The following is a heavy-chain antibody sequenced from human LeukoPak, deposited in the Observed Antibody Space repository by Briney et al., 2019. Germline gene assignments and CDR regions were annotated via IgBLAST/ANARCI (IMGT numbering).Heavy chain of an antibody. V-gene: IGHV4-39*07. J-gene: IGHJ4*02. CDR1: GGSISSSSYY. CDR3: ARVPYDILTEGVY. Sequence: KTSETLSLTCTVSGGSISSSSYYWGWIRQPPGKGLEWIGSIYYSGSTYYNPSLKSRVTISVNMSKNQFSLKLISVTAADTAVYYCARVPYDILTEGVYWGQGTLVTVSS. CDR2: IYYSGST. D-gene: IGHD3-9*01.